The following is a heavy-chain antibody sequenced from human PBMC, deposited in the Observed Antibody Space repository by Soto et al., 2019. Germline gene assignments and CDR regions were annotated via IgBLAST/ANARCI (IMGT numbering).Heavy chain of an antibody. CDR3: ARGRYGDH. V-gene: IGHV1-18*01. J-gene: IGHJ4*02. Sequence: QVHLMQSGAEVKKPGASVKVSCKGSGYAFTTYGITWVRQAPGQGLEWMGWISAHNGNTNYAQKLQGRVTVTRDTSTSTAYMELRSLRSDDTAVYYGARGRYGDHWGQGALVTVSS. CDR2: ISAHNGNT. CDR1: GYAFTTYG. D-gene: IGHD1-1*01.